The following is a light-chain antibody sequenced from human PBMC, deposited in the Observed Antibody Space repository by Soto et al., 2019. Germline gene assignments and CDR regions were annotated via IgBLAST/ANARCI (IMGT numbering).Light chain of an antibody. CDR2: EVS. CDR1: SSDVGGYIY. J-gene: IGLJ1*01. CDR3: SSYSRSSLYV. V-gene: IGLV2-14*01. Sequence: QSALTQPASVSGSPGQSSTISCTGTSSDVGGYIYVSWYQQHPGKAPKLMIYEVSNRPSGVSNRFSGSKSGNTASLTISGRQAEDEADYYCSSYSRSSLYVFGTGTKVTVL.